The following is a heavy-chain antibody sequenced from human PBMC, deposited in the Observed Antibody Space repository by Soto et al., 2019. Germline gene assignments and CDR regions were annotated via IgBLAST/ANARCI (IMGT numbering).Heavy chain of an antibody. V-gene: IGHV4-59*01. CDR2: IYYSGST. Sequence: PSETLSLTCTVSGGSISSYYWSWIRQPPGKGLEWIGYIYYSGSTNYNPSLKSRVTISVDTSKNQFSLKLSSVTAADTAVYYCARAMSPGYCSGGSCSKHSWFAPWGQGTLVTVSS. J-gene: IGHJ5*02. D-gene: IGHD2-15*01. CDR3: ARAMSPGYCSGGSCSKHSWFAP. CDR1: GGSISSYY.